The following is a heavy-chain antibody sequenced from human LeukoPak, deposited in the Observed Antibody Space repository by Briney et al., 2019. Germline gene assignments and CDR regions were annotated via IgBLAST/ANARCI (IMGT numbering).Heavy chain of an antibody. D-gene: IGHD6-19*01. J-gene: IGHJ6*03. CDR3: ARASSGWYLYYYYYMDV. CDR1: GFTFSSYW. V-gene: IGHV3-7*01. CDR2: IKQDGSEK. Sequence: GGSLRLSCAASGFTFSSYWMSWVRQAPGNGREWVANIKQDGSEKYYVDSVKGHFTIYRDNAKNSLYLQMNSLRAEDTAVYYCARASSGWYLYYYYYMDVWGKGTTVTVSS.